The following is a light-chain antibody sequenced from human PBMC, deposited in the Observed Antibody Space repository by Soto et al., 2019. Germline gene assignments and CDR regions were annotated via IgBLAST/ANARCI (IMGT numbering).Light chain of an antibody. CDR1: QSITEK. CDR2: GAF. V-gene: IGKV3-20*01. J-gene: IGKJ1*01. Sequence: VITMSPDTLSVSPGERATLSCRASQSITEKVVWYQQKSGQAPRLLIYGAFTRAAGVPDRFSGSGSGTDFTLTISRLEPEDFAVYYCQQYGGSPRTFGQGTKVDI. CDR3: QQYGGSPRT.